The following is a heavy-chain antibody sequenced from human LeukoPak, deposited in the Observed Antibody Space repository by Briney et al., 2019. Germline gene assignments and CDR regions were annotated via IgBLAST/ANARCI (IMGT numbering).Heavy chain of an antibody. CDR2: INTNTGNP. CDR1: GGTFSSYA. CDR3: ARRMAAAPDAFDI. Sequence: ASVKVSCKASGGTFSSYAISWVRQAPGQGLEWMGWINTNTGNPTYAQGFTGRFVFSLDTSVSTAYLQISSLKAEDTAVYYCARRMAAAPDAFDIWGQGTMVTVSS. J-gene: IGHJ3*02. V-gene: IGHV7-4-1*02. D-gene: IGHD6-13*01.